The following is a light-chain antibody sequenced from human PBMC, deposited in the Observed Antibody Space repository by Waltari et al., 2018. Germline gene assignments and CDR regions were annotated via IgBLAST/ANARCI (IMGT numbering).Light chain of an antibody. CDR2: DVS. CDR1: GSDVGGYNY. J-gene: IGLJ2*01. V-gene: IGLV2-11*01. Sequence: QSALTQPRSVSGSPGPSVTISCTGTGSDVGGYNYVSGYQQHPGKAPKLMIYDVSKRPSGVPDRFSGSKSGNTASLTISGLQAEDEADYYCCSYAGSYTLGVFGGGTKLTVL. CDR3: CSYAGSYTLGV.